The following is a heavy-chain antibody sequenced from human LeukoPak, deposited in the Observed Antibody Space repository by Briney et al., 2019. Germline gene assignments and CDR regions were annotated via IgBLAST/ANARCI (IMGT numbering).Heavy chain of an antibody. CDR2: SIPIFGTA. Sequence: GASVKVSCKASGGTFSSYAISWVRQAPGQGLECMGGSIPIFGTANYAQKFQGRVTITADESTSTAYMELSSLRSEDTAVYYCARDGGDDYGDPQYYFDYWGQGTLVTVSS. D-gene: IGHD4-17*01. CDR3: ARDGGDDYGDPQYYFDY. CDR1: GGTFSSYA. J-gene: IGHJ4*02. V-gene: IGHV1-69*13.